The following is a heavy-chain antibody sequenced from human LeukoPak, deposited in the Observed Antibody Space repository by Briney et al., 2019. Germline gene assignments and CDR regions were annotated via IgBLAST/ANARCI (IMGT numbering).Heavy chain of an antibody. V-gene: IGHV3-7*01. J-gene: IGHJ3*01. CDR2: IKQDGIGK. Sequence: GGSLRLSCEASGFTFSSYWMDWVRQVPGKGLEWVANIKQDGIGKYFVGSVKGRFAISRDNAKNSLYLQMNSLRVEDTAVYYCAREGMVRGVPDAFDLWGQGTMVTVSS. CDR1: GFTFSSYW. CDR3: AREGMVRGVPDAFDL. D-gene: IGHD3-10*01.